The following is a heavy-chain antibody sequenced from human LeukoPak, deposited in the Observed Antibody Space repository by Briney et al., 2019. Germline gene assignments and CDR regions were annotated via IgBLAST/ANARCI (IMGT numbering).Heavy chain of an antibody. D-gene: IGHD2-2*01. CDR1: GGSISSYY. J-gene: IGHJ5*02. CDR2: IYYSGST. Sequence: SETLSLTCTVSGGSISSYYWSWIRQPPGKGQEWIGYIYYSGSTNYNPSLKSRVTISVDTSKNQFSLKLSSVTAADTAVYYCARGAAGGYCSSTSCYNWFDPWGQGTLVTVSS. V-gene: IGHV4-59*01. CDR3: ARGAAGGYCSSTSCYNWFDP.